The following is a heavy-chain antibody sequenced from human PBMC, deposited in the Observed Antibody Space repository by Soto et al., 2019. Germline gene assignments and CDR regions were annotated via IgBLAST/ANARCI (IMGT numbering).Heavy chain of an antibody. CDR2: IYYSGST. Sequence: PSETLSLTCTVSGGSISSGGYYWSWIRQHPGKGLEWIGYIYYSGSTYYNPSLKSRVTISVDTSKNQFSLKLSSVTAADTAVYYCASAVARPSKRYCSGGSCSRFDPWGQGTLVTVSS. D-gene: IGHD2-15*01. CDR3: ASAVARPSKRYCSGGSCSRFDP. CDR1: GGSISSGGYY. J-gene: IGHJ5*02. V-gene: IGHV4-31*03.